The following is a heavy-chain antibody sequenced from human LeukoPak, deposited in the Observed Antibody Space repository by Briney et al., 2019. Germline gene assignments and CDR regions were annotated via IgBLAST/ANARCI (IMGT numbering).Heavy chain of an antibody. D-gene: IGHD6-6*01. CDR2: INHSGST. V-gene: IGHV4-39*07. CDR3: ARARARIAARPAYPYDY. J-gene: IGHJ4*02. CDR1: GDSISGSTYY. Sequence: SETLSLTRTVSGDSISGSTYYWSWIRQPPGKGLEWIGEINHSGSTNYNPSLKSRVTISVDTSKNQFSLKLSSVTAADTAVYYCARARARIAARPAYPYDYWGQGTLVTVSS.